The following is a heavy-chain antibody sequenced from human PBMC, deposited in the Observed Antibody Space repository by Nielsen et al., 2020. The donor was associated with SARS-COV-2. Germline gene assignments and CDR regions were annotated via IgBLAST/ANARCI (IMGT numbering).Heavy chain of an antibody. CDR3: AKKKRRDCSGGSCYSDYFDY. Sequence: GGSLRLSCAASGFTFSSYAMSWVRQAPGKGLEWVSAISGSGGGTYYADSVKGRFTISRDNSKNTLYLQMNSLRAEDTAVYYCAKKKRRDCSGGSCYSDYFDYWGQGTLVTVSS. CDR2: ISGSGGGT. J-gene: IGHJ4*02. D-gene: IGHD2-15*01. CDR1: GFTFSSYA. V-gene: IGHV3-23*01.